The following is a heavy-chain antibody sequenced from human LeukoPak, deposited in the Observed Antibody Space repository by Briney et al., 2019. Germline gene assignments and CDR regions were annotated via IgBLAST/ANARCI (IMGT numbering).Heavy chain of an antibody. V-gene: IGHV5-10-1*01. D-gene: IGHD6-13*01. CDR3: ARLPIAAAGDLEYFQH. CDR1: GYSFTSYW. CDR2: IDPSDSYT. Sequence: GESLKISCKGSGYSFTSYWNSWVRQMPGKGLEWMGRIDPSDSYTNYSPSFQGHVTISADKSISTAYLQWSSLKASDTAMYYCARLPIAAAGDLEYFQHWGQGTLVTVSS. J-gene: IGHJ1*01.